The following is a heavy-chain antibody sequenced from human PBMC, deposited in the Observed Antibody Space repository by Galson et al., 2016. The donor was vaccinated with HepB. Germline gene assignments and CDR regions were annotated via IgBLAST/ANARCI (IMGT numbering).Heavy chain of an antibody. Sequence: SLRLSCAASGFTFNYYEMNWVRQAPGKGLEWVSGISDSGLTTYYADSVKGRFTISRDNSQRTLHLQMNSLRAEDTAVYYCAKGGYYDFWTEYLIGYWGQGTLVTVSS. CDR1: GFTFNYYE. CDR2: ISDSGLTT. CDR3: AKGGYYDFWTEYLIGY. V-gene: IGHV3-23*01. J-gene: IGHJ4*02. D-gene: IGHD3/OR15-3a*01.